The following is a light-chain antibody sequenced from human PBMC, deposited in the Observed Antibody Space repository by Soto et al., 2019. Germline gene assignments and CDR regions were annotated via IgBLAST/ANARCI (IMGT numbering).Light chain of an antibody. CDR2: GAS. V-gene: IGKV3-20*01. CDR1: QSVSSNY. Sequence: EMVLTQSPGTLSLSPGERATLSCRASQSVSSNYLAWYQQKPVQTPRLLIYGASSRATGIPDRFSGSGSGTDFTLTISRLEPADFAVYYCQQYGSSPYTFGQGTKLAIK. CDR3: QQYGSSPYT. J-gene: IGKJ2*01.